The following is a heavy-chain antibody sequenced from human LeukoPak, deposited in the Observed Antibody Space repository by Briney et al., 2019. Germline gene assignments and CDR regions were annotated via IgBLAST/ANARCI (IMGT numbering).Heavy chain of an antibody. CDR2: ISSSSSYI. V-gene: IGHV3-21*01. D-gene: IGHD3-22*01. J-gene: IGHJ5*02. Sequence: PGGSLRLSCAASGFTFSSYSMNWVRQAPGKGLEWVSSISSSSSYIYYADSVKGRFTISRDNAKNSLYLQMNSLRAEDTAVYYCARDGLGIYYDSSGYPNWLDPWGQGTLVTVSS. CDR3: ARDGLGIYYDSSGYPNWLDP. CDR1: GFTFSSYS.